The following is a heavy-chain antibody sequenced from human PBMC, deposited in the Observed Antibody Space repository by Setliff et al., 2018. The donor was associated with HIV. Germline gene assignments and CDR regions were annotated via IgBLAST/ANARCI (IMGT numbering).Heavy chain of an antibody. CDR1: GFSVTNNY. CDR2: IKHDGSEK. CDR3: ARDRGGSDYFDY. Sequence: GGSLRLSCAASGFSVTNNYMMWVRQAPGKGLEWVANIKHDGSEKYYVDSVKGRFTISRDNAKNSLYLQMNSLRAEDTAVFYCARDRGGSDYFDYWGQGTLVTVSS. D-gene: IGHD1-26*01. J-gene: IGHJ4*02. V-gene: IGHV3-7*01.